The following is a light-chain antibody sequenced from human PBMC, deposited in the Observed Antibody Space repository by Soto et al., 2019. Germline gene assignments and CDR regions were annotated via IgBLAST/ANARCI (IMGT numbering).Light chain of an antibody. Sequence: QSVLTQPRSVSGSPGQSVTISCSGTSIDVDDYVSWYQQHPGKAPKVIIYDVTERPSGVPDRLSGSKSGNAASLTVSGLQAEDEADYYCCAHVGSSTYVFGSGTKVTV. CDR3: CAHVGSSTYV. CDR1: SIDVDDY. CDR2: DVT. V-gene: IGLV2-11*01. J-gene: IGLJ1*01.